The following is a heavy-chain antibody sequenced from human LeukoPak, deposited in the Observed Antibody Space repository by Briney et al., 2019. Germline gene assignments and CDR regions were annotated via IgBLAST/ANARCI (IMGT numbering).Heavy chain of an antibody. V-gene: IGHV4-34*01. CDR2: INHSGST. CDR3: ARGRRGWFDP. Sequence: SETLSLTCAVYGGSFSGYYWSWIHQPPGKGLEWIGEINHSGSTDYNPSLKSRVTISVDTSKNQFSLKLSSVTAADTAVYYCARGRRGWFDPWGQGTLVTVSS. CDR1: GGSFSGYY. J-gene: IGHJ5*02.